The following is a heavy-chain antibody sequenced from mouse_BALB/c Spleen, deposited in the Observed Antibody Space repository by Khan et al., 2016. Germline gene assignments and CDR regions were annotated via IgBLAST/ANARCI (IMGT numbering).Heavy chain of an antibody. Sequence: EVELVESGGGLVKPGGSLKLSCAASGFTFSSYAMSWVRQSPEKRLEWVAEISSGGSYTYYPDTVTGRFTISSDNAKNTLYLEMSSLRSEDTAMYYCAREGLRRRPFDYWGKGTTLTVSS. CDR1: GFTFSSYA. CDR3: AREGLRRRPFDY. CDR2: ISSGGSYT. D-gene: IGHD2-2*01. J-gene: IGHJ2*01. V-gene: IGHV5-9-4*01.